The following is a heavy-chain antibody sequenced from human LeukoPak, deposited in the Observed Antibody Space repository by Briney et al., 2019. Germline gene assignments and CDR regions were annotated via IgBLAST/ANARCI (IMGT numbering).Heavy chain of an antibody. CDR1: RDTFTRCA. CDR3: ARDPGAPVRAFDI. V-gene: IGHV1-69*13. D-gene: IGHD3-10*01. Sequence: GASVKVSCTASRDTFTRCAFSWVPQAPGQRLEWMGGIIPIDGTANFGQTFQRRVTITADESTSTAYMELSSLRSEDTAIYYCARDPGAPVRAFDIWGQGTMVTVSS. J-gene: IGHJ3*02. CDR2: IIPIDGTA.